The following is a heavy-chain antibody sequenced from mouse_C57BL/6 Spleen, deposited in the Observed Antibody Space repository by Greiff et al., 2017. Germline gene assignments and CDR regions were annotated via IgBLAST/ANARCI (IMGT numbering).Heavy chain of an antibody. Sequence: EVMLVESGGGLVQPGGSLKLSCAASGFTFSDYYMYWVRQTPEKRLEWVAYISNGGGSTYYPDTVKGRFTISRDNAKNTLYLQMSRLESEDTAMYYCARRGYGNYVDYWGQGTTLTASS. J-gene: IGHJ2*01. CDR3: ARRGYGNYVDY. CDR2: ISNGGGST. D-gene: IGHD2-10*02. CDR1: GFTFSDYY. V-gene: IGHV5-12*01.